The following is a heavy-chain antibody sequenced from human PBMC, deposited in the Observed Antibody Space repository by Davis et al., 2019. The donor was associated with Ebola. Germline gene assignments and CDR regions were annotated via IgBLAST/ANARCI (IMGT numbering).Heavy chain of an antibody. CDR1: GFTFSASA. D-gene: IGHD1-14*01. CDR2: IVVGSGNT. CDR3: AASAGTVGKFDF. V-gene: IGHV1-58*02. Sequence: SVKVSCKAFGFTFSASAMQWVRQARGQRLEWIGSIVVGSGNTNYAQKFRQRLTMTRDMSTSTVYMELRSLRFDDTAVYYCAASAGTVGKFDFWGQGTVVTVSS. J-gene: IGHJ4*02.